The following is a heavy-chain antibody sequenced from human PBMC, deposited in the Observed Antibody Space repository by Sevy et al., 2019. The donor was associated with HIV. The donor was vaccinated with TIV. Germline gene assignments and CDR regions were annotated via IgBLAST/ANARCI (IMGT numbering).Heavy chain of an antibody. V-gene: IGHV1-18*01. CDR2: ISAYNGNT. J-gene: IGHJ5*02. CDR1: GYTFTSYG. Sequence: ASVKVSCKASGYTFTSYGISWVRQAPGQGLEWMGWISAYNGNTNYVQKLQGRVTMTTDTSTSTAYMELRSLRSDDTAVYYCARDRIAGSWFDPWGQGTLVTVSS. CDR3: ARDRIAGSWFDP. D-gene: IGHD2-15*01.